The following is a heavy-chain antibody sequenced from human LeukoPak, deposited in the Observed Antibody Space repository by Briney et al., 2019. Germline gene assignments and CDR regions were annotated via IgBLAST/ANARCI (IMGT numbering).Heavy chain of an antibody. CDR1: GFTFDDYT. J-gene: IGHJ1*01. D-gene: IGHD3-10*01. Sequence: GGSLRLSCAASGFTFDDYTMHWVRHAPGEGLEWVSLISWDGGSTYYADSEKGRFTISRDNSKNSLYLQMNSLRTEDTALYYCAKDGSGSYLEYFQHWGQGTLVTVSS. CDR2: ISWDGGST. CDR3: AKDGSGSYLEYFQH. V-gene: IGHV3-43*01.